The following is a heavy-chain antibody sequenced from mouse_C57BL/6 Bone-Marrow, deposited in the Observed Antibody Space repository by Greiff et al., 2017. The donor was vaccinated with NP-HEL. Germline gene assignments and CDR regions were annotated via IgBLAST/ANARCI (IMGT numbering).Heavy chain of an antibody. Sequence: QVQLQQPGAELVRPGTSVKLSCKASGYTFTSYWMHWVKQRPGQGLEWIGVIDPSDCYNNYNPKFKGKASLTLDTSTSTAYMELSSLTSESSAVYYCARGFYYDYDDYYAMDYWGQGTSVTVTS. CDR2: IDPSDCYN. J-gene: IGHJ4*01. CDR3: ARGFYYDYDDYYAMDY. V-gene: IGHV1-59*01. D-gene: IGHD2-4*01. CDR1: GYTFTSYW.